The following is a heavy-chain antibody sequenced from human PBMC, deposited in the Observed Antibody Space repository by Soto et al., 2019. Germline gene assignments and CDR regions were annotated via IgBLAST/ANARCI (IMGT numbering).Heavy chain of an antibody. CDR1: GFTFNNYD. CDR2: FGSAGDI. CDR3: ARDQLYYNDISGRPLNAFDV. Sequence: PGGSLRLSCAASGFTFNNYDMLWVRQAPGKGLEWVSTFGSAGDIYYSDSVKGRFTISRDNARNSLYLQMNSLRAADTAVYYCARDQLYYNDISGRPLNAFDVWGQGTMVTVSS. J-gene: IGHJ3*01. D-gene: IGHD3-22*01. V-gene: IGHV3-13*01.